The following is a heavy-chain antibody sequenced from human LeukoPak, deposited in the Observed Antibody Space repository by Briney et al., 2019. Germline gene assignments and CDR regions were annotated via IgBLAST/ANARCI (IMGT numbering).Heavy chain of an antibody. CDR1: GFTFSSYA. CDR3: AKEVSGPPLSTIAAAGD. Sequence: AGGSLRLSCAASGFTFSSYAMSWVRQAPGKGLEWVSAISGSGGSTYYADSVKGRFTISRDNSKNTLYLQMNSLRTEDTAVYYCAKEVSGPPLSTIAAAGDWGQGTLVTVSS. V-gene: IGHV3-23*01. J-gene: IGHJ4*02. CDR2: ISGSGGST. D-gene: IGHD6-13*01.